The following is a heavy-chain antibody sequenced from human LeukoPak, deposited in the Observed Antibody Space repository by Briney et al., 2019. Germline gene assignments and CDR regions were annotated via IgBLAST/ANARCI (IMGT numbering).Heavy chain of an antibody. CDR1: GYTITNNY. D-gene: IGHD2-2*01. CDR2: INPNSGGT. Sequence: ASVKVSCKASGYTITNNYMHWVRQAPGQGLEWMGWINPNSGGTNYAQKFQGRVTMTRDTSISTAYMELSRLRSDDTAVYYCARGHPYCSSTSCGFGYYYYCMDVWGKGTTVTISS. J-gene: IGHJ6*03. V-gene: IGHV1-2*02. CDR3: ARGHPYCSSTSCGFGYYYYCMDV.